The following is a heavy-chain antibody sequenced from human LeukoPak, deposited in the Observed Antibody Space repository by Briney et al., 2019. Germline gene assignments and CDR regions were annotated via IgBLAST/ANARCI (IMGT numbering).Heavy chain of an antibody. D-gene: IGHD5-24*01. Sequence: GGSLRLSCAASGFTFSSYAMHWVRQAPGKGLEWVAVISYDGSNKYYADSVKGRFTISRDNSKNTLYLQMNSLRAEDTAVYYCARGGRWLQPTIDYWGQGTLVTVSS. CDR3: ARGGRWLQPTIDY. CDR2: ISYDGSNK. J-gene: IGHJ4*02. CDR1: GFTFSSYA. V-gene: IGHV3-30*04.